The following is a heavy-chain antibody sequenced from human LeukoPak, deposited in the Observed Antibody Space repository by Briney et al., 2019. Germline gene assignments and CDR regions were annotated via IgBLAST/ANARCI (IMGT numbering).Heavy chain of an antibody. CDR3: ARGPNYDFWSGYL. CDR2: IIPIFGTA. D-gene: IGHD3-3*01. J-gene: IGHJ4*02. V-gene: IGHV1-69*13. CDR1: GGTFSSYA. Sequence: SVKVSCKASGGTFSSYAISWVRQAPGQGLEWMGGIIPIFGTANCAQKFQGRVTITADESTSTAYMELSSLRSEDTAVYYCARGPNYDFWSGYLWGQGALVTVSS.